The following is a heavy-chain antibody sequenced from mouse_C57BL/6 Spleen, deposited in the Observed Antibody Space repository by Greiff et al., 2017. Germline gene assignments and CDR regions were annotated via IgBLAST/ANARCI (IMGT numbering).Heavy chain of an antibody. CDR2: INPNNGGT. CDR1: GYTFTDYY. Sequence: EVQLQQSGPELVKPGASVKISCKASGYTFTDYYMNWVKQSHGKSLEWIGDINPNNGGTSYNQKFKGKATLTVDKSSSTAYMELRSLTSEDSAVYYWARGIYYDYDVRWYFDVWGTGTTVTVSS. J-gene: IGHJ1*03. CDR3: ARGIYYDYDVRWYFDV. V-gene: IGHV1-26*01. D-gene: IGHD2-4*01.